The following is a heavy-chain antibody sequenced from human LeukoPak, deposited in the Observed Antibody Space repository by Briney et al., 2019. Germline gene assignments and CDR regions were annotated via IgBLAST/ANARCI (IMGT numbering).Heavy chain of an antibody. V-gene: IGHV3-15*01. CDR3: ARVISGYCSGDDCWGTFDI. CDR2: IKSKTDGGTT. Sequence: PGGSLRLSCAASGFTFSNAWMSWVRQAPGKGLEWVGRIKSKTDGGTTDYAAPVKGRFTISRDDSKNTLYLQMNSLRAADTAVYYCARVISGYCSGDDCWGTFDIWGQGTMVTVSS. J-gene: IGHJ3*02. D-gene: IGHD2-15*01. CDR1: GFTFSNAW.